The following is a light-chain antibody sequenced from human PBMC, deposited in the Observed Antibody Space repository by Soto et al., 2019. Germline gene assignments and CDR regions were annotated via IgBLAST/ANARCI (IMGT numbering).Light chain of an antibody. CDR3: QQRSNWPPEIT. CDR2: DTS. Sequence: PEERATLSCRASQSVSIYLDWYQQKPGQAPRLLIYDTSNRATGIPARFSGSGSGTGFTLTISSLEPEDFAVYYCQQRSNWPPEITFGQGTRWRL. V-gene: IGKV3-11*01. CDR1: QSVSIY. J-gene: IGKJ5*01.